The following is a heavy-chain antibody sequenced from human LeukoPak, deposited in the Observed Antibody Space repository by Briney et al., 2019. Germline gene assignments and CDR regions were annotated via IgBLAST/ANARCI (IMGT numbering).Heavy chain of an antibody. D-gene: IGHD2-2*01. CDR1: GFTFSNAW. CDR3: TTEITSDAFDI. CDR2: IKSKADGGTT. J-gene: IGHJ3*02. Sequence: GGSLRLSCAASGFTFSNAWMSWVRQAPGKGLEWVGRIKSKADGGTTDYAAPVEGRFTISRDDSKNTLYLQMNSLKTEDTAVYYCTTEITSDAFDIWGQGTMVTVSS. V-gene: IGHV3-15*01.